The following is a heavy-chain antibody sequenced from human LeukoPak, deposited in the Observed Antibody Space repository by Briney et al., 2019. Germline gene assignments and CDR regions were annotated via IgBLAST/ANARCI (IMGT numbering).Heavy chain of an antibody. V-gene: IGHV1-2*02. D-gene: IGHD2-15*01. CDR2: INPNSGGT. J-gene: IGHJ4*02. CDR3: AREVVVAATGFDY. CDR1: GYTFTGYY. Sequence: ASVKVSCKASGYTFTGYYMHWVRQAPVQGLQWIGWINPNSGGTNYAQKFQGRVTMTRDTSISTAYMELSRLRSDDTAVYYCAREVVVAATGFDYWGQGTLVTVSS.